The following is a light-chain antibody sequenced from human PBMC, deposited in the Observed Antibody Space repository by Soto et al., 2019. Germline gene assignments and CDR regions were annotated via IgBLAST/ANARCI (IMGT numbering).Light chain of an antibody. Sequence: QSVLAQPPSGSGTAGQRVRISCSGSSSNIGKNTVSWYQQLPGAAPKPLISTDNQRPSGVPDRFSGSKSGTSASLAISGLQSEDEADYYCAAWDNSLNGHVFGTGTKVTVL. CDR1: SSNIGKNT. CDR3: AAWDNSLNGHV. CDR2: TDN. J-gene: IGLJ1*01. V-gene: IGLV1-44*01.